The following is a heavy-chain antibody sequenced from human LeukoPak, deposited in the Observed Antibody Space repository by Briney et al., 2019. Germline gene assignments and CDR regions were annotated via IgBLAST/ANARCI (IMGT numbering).Heavy chain of an antibody. Sequence: PGGSLRLSCAASGFTFSSYAMSWVRQAPGEGLEWVANIKQDGSEKYYVDSVKGRFTISRDNAKNSLYLQMNSLRAEDTAVYYCAREGRDEATIRYWGQGTLVTVSS. V-gene: IGHV3-7*01. CDR2: IKQDGSEK. CDR1: GFTFSSYA. J-gene: IGHJ4*02. D-gene: IGHD5-12*01. CDR3: AREGRDEATIRY.